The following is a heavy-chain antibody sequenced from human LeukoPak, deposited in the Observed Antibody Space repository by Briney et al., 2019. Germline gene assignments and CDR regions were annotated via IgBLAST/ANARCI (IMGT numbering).Heavy chain of an antibody. CDR3: ASTLRFLPYRRFDY. Sequence: KPSETLSLTCSVSGGSIISSNYYWGWIRQPPGKGLEWIGSIYQSGSGRSYYNPSIKSRVTIFGDTSKNQFFLRLSSVTAADTAVYYCASTLRFLPYRRFDYWGQGTLVTVPS. D-gene: IGHD3-3*01. V-gene: IGHV4-39*01. CDR1: GGSIISSNYY. J-gene: IGHJ4*02. CDR2: IYQSGSGRS.